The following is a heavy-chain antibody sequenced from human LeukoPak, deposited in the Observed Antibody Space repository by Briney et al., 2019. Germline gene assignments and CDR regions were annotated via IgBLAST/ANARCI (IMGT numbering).Heavy chain of an antibody. CDR1: GYTFTGYY. Sequence: ASVKVSCKASGYTFTGYYMHWVRQAPGQGLEWMGRINPNSGGTNYAQKFQGRVTMTRDTSISTAYMELSRLRSDDTAVYYCARLDRDGCNLGQGIFDYWGQGTLVTVSS. V-gene: IGHV1-2*06. J-gene: IGHJ4*02. D-gene: IGHD5-24*01. CDR2: INPNSGGT. CDR3: ARLDRDGCNLGQGIFDY.